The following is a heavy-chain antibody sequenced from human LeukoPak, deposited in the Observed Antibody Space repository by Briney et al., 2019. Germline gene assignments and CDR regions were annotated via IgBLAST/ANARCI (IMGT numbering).Heavy chain of an antibody. CDR3: ARGPVPPKDYYYYYGMDV. V-gene: IGHV4-30-2*01. CDR2: IYQSGST. Sequence: SETLSLTCADSGGSTSSGGYSGSWNRQPRGKGLGWIGYIYQSGSTYSNPSLKSRVTISVDRSKNQFSLKLSSVTAADTAVYYCARGPVPPKDYYYYYGMDVWGQGTTVTVSS. D-gene: IGHD4-17*01. J-gene: IGHJ6*02. CDR1: GGSTSSGGYS.